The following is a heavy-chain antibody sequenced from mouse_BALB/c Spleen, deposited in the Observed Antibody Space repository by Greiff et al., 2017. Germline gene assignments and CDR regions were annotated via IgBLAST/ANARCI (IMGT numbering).Heavy chain of an antibody. CDR2: IYWDDDK. CDR3: ARSRYDGYYYAMDY. V-gene: IGHV8-12*01. J-gene: IGHJ4*01. Sequence: QVTLKESGPGILQPSQTLSLTCSFSGFSLSTSGMGVSWIRQPSGKGLEWLAHIYWDDDKRYNPSLKSRLTISKDTSSNQVFLKITSVDTADTATYYCARSRYDGYYYAMDYWGQGTSVTVSS. CDR1: GFSLSTSGMG. D-gene: IGHD2-14*01.